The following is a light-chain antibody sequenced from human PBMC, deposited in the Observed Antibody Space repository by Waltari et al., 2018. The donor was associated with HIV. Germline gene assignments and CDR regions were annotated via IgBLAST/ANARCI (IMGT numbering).Light chain of an antibody. CDR3: SSRDSSGTHVL. V-gene: IGLV3-19*01. CDR1: SLRTYY. Sequence: SSELTQDPSVSVALSQTVRITCQGGSLRTYYATWYQQKPIQAPVIVIYGKNNRLSGIPDRFSGSSSGDTASLTITGAQAEDEADYYCSSRDSSGTHVLFGGGTKLTVL. J-gene: IGLJ2*01. CDR2: GKN.